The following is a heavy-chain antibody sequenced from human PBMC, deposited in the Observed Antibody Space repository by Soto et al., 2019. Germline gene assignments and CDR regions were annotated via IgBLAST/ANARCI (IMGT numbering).Heavy chain of an antibody. CDR1: VGSFSGYY. J-gene: IGHJ6*03. CDR3: ARVKRVGYCSGGSCLYYYMDV. D-gene: IGHD2-15*01. CDR2: INHSGST. V-gene: IGHV4-34*01. Sequence: PSETLSLTCGVYVGSFSGYYWSWIRQPPGQGLEWIGEINHSGSTNYNPSLKSRVTISVDTSKNQFSLKLSSVTAADTAVYYCARVKRVGYCSGGSCLYYYMDVWGKGTTVTVSS.